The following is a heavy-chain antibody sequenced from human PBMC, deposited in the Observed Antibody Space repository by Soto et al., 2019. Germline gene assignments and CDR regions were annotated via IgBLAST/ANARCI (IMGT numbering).Heavy chain of an antibody. V-gene: IGHV4-39*01. J-gene: IGHJ1*01. CDR3: ARSLDRRQQLVD. Sequence: QLQLQESGPGLVKPSETLSLTCTVSGGSISSSSYYWGWIRQPPGKGLEWIGSIYYSGSTYYNPSLKSRVTISVDTSKNQFSLKLSSVTAADTAVYYCARSLDRRQQLVDWGQGTLVTVSS. CDR2: IYYSGST. D-gene: IGHD6-13*01. CDR1: GGSISSSSYY.